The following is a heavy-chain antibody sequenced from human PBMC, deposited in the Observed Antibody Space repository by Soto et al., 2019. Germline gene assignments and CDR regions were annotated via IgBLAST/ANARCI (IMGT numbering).Heavy chain of an antibody. CDR2: VSYHGTNK. Sequence: GGSLRLSCAASGFTFSSYGMHWVRQAPGKGLEWVALVSYHGTNKYYGDSVNGRFTISRDNSKNTLYLQMNSLRAEDTAVYYCARGLPYDSSGYFFDYWGQGTLVTVSS. CDR1: GFTFSSYG. J-gene: IGHJ4*02. D-gene: IGHD3-22*01. CDR3: ARGLPYDSSGYFFDY. V-gene: IGHV3-30*03.